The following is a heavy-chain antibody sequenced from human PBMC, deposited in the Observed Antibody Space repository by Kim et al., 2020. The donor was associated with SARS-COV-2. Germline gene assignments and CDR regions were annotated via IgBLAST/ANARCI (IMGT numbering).Heavy chain of an antibody. CDR1: GYTFTSYD. D-gene: IGHD6-19*01. Sequence: ASVKVSCMASGYTFTSYDINWVRQATGQGLEWMGWMNPNSGNTGYAQKFQGRVTMTRNTSISTAYMELSSLRSEDTAVYYCARGGYSSGWWRYWGQGTLVTVSS. J-gene: IGHJ4*02. V-gene: IGHV1-8*01. CDR2: MNPNSGNT. CDR3: ARGGYSSGWWRY.